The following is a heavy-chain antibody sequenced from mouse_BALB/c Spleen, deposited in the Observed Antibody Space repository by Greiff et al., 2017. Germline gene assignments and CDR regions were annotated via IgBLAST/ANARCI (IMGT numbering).Heavy chain of an antibody. Sequence: EVKVVESGGDLVKPGGSLKLSCAASGFTFSSYGMSWVRQTPDKRLEWVATISSGGSYTYYPDSVKGRFTISRDNAKNTLYLQMSSLKSEDTAMYYCASPYDGYPDWFAYWGQGTLVTVSA. CDR1: GFTFSSYG. V-gene: IGHV5-6*02. D-gene: IGHD2-3*01. CDR2: ISSGGSYT. J-gene: IGHJ3*01. CDR3: ASPYDGYPDWFAY.